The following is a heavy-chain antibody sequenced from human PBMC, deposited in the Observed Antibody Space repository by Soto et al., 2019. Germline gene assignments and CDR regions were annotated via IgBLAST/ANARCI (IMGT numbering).Heavy chain of an antibody. J-gene: IGHJ4*02. CDR2: VFHTGTT. D-gene: IGHD6-19*01. CDR1: GDSVSSPYY. Sequence: QVQLQESGPGLVKPSGTLSLTCAVSGDSVSSPYYWCWVRQPPGKGLEWIGEVFHTGTTSYNPSLRSRVPLSMDKSNHQFSLALRSVTAADTAVYYCARSAGWYAVHSWGPGTLVIVSS. V-gene: IGHV4-4*02. CDR3: ARSAGWYAVHS.